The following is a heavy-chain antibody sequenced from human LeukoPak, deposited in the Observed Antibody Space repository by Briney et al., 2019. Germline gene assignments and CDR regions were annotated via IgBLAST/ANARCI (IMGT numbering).Heavy chain of an antibody. CDR1: GGSISSGDYY. D-gene: IGHD3-22*01. Sequence: SETLSLTCTVSGGSISSGDYYWSWIRQPPGKGLEWIGYIYYSGSTYYNPSLKSRVTISVDTSKNQFSLKLSSVTAADTAVYYCARAYYYDSSGYYTNWFDPWGQGTLVTVST. V-gene: IGHV4-30-4*08. J-gene: IGHJ5*02. CDR2: IYYSGST. CDR3: ARAYYYDSSGYYTNWFDP.